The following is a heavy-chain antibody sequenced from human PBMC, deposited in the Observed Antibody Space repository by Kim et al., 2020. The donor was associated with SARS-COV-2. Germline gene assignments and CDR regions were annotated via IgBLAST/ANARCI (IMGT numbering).Heavy chain of an antibody. D-gene: IGHD3-10*01. Sequence: SETLSLTCVVSGVSISSSAWWSWVRQPPGKGLEWIGEIYHDGTINYNWSLRSRVTISVDKSKNQFSLQLHSFTAADTAFYYCARGGGAYGSRDNNRFDPWGQGISVTVSS. J-gene: IGHJ5*02. CDR1: GVSISSSAW. V-gene: IGHV4-4*02. CDR3: ARGGGAYGSRDNNRFDP. CDR2: IYHDGTI.